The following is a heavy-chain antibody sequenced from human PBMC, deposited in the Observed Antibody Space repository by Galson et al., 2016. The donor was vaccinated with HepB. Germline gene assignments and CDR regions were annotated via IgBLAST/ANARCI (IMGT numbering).Heavy chain of an antibody. V-gene: IGHV6-1*01. CDR3: ARGVARNADAFDI. Sequence: CAISGDSVSTNSGAWNWIRQSPSKGLEWLARTYYRSKWYNDYAVSVKSRIAVNPDTSKNQFSLQLNSVTPEDTAVYYCARGVARNADAFDIWGQGTMVTVPS. J-gene: IGHJ3*02. CDR1: GDSVSTNSGA. D-gene: IGHD5-12*01. CDR2: TYYRSKWYN.